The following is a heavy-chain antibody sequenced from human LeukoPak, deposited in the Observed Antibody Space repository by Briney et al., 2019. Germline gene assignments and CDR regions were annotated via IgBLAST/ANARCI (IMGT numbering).Heavy chain of an antibody. V-gene: IGHV3-23*01. J-gene: IGHJ4*02. CDR1: GFTFSNSD. Sequence: GGSLRLSCAASGFTFSNSDMSWVRQAPGKGLEWVSAIGGSGGNTFYADSVKGRFAISREHSRNTLYLQMNRLRAEDTAVYYCAKAHCGTASCSRADYWGQGTLVTVSS. CDR3: AKAHCGTASCSRADY. D-gene: IGHD2-2*01. CDR2: IGGSGGNT.